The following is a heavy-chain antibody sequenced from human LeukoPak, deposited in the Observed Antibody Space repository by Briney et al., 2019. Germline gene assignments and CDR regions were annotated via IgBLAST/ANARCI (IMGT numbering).Heavy chain of an antibody. V-gene: IGHV3-33*01. CDR2: IWYDGSNK. CDR1: GFNFGTFA. D-gene: IGHD3-10*01. CDR3: RGTYYYGSGIDGDYFDY. Sequence: PGGSPRLSCEASGFNFGTFAMHWVRQAPGEGLEWLAIIWYDGSNKHYSDSVKGRFTISRDNSKSSLYLQMNSLRAEDTAVYYCRGTYYYGSGIDGDYFDYWGQGALVTVSS. J-gene: IGHJ4*02.